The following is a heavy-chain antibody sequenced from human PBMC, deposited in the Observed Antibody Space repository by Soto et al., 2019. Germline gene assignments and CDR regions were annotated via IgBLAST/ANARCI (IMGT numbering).Heavy chain of an antibody. CDR3: AKNQERELPRVIDF. CDR1: GFTFANYV. V-gene: IGHV3-23*01. CDR2: ISGSGGTA. D-gene: IGHD1-7*01. J-gene: IGHJ4*02. Sequence: GGSLRLSCVASGFTFANYVMNWVRQAPDKGLECVSIISGSGGTAYYADSVKGRFTISRDNSKNTLYLQMDSLRAEDTAIYYCAKNQERELPRVIDFWGQGTLVTVSS.